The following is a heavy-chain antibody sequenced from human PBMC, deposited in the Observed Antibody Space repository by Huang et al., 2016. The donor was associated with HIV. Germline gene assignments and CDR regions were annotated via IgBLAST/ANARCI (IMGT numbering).Heavy chain of an antibody. Sequence: QVQLVQSGAEVKTPGASVKVSCKASGYNFSSHDINWVRQAPGQGLEWRGWMNPKSGHKGSSQKFQGRVNITRSTSITTAYMELSSLGSADTAVYYCVRGTRYGDYGLRHYYYYMDVWGKGTTVTVSS. V-gene: IGHV1-8*01. D-gene: IGHD4-17*01. J-gene: IGHJ6*03. CDR2: MNPKSGHK. CDR3: VRGTRYGDYGLRHYYYYMDV. CDR1: GYNFSSHD.